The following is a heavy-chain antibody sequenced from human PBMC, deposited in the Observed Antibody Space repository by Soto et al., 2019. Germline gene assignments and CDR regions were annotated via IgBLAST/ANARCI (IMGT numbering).Heavy chain of an antibody. CDR1: GGAISNSS. D-gene: IGHD4-4*01. CDR2: IYDSGST. J-gene: IGHJ5*02. V-gene: IGHV4-59*12. Sequence: PSETLSLTCTVSGGAISNSSWSWIRQPPGKGLEWIGYIYDSGSTNYHPSLKRRVTRSVDTSKNQFSLKLSSVTAADTAVYYCARGLTTVSTSSNWFDPWGQGTLVTVSS. CDR3: ARGLTTVSTSSNWFDP.